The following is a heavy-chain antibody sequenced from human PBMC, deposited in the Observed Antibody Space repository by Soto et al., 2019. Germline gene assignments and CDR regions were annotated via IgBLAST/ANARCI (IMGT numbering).Heavy chain of an antibody. J-gene: IGHJ6*02. Sequence: SETLSLTXTVSGGSISSYYWSWIRQPPGKGLEWIGYIYYSGSTNYNPSLKSRVTISVDTSKNQFSLKLSSVTAADTAVYYCARDAASESYYYDSSGYSYYYYGMDVWGQGTTVTVSS. CDR2: IYYSGST. CDR3: ARDAASESYYYDSSGYSYYYYGMDV. D-gene: IGHD3-22*01. CDR1: GGSISSYY. V-gene: IGHV4-59*01.